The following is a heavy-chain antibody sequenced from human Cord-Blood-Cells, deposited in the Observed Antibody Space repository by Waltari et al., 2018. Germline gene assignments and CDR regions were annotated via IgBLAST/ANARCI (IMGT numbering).Heavy chain of an antibody. CDR3: ARGALGWLGPYFDY. D-gene: IGHD2-15*01. CDR1: GGSFSGYY. V-gene: IGHV4-34*01. Sequence: QVQLQQWGAGLLKPSETLSLTCAVYGGSFSGYYWSWIRQPPGKGLEWIGENNHSGSTNHSPALKGRVTISVDPSKNPFSLELSAVTAADTAVYYCARGALGWLGPYFDYWGQGTLVTVSS. J-gene: IGHJ4*02. CDR2: NNHSGST.